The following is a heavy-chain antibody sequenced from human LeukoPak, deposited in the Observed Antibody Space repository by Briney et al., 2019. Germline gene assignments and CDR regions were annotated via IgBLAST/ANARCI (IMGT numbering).Heavy chain of an antibody. CDR2: IDDTSGAI. D-gene: IGHD2-2*02. CDR3: ARSSISSSYTY. V-gene: IGHV3-48*04. J-gene: IGHJ4*02. Sequence: PGGSLRLSCEGSGFTFSDYGMNWVRQSPGKGLEWISYIDDTSGAIYYADSVKGRFAISRDNAKNSLYLQMNSLRAEDTAVYYCARSSISSSYTYWGQGTLVTVSS. CDR1: GFTFSDYG.